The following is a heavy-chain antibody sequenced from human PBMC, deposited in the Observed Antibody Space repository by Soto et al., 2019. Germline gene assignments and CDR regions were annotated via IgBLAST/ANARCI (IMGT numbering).Heavy chain of an antibody. CDR2: ISSTTNYI. J-gene: IGHJ4*02. V-gene: IGHV3-21*06. Sequence: LRLSCAASGFTFTRYSMNWVRRAPGKGLEWVSSISSTTNYIYYGDSMKGRFTISRDNAKNSLYLEMNSLRAEDTAVYYCARESEDLTSNFDYWGQGTLVTVSS. CDR3: ARESEDLTSNFDY. CDR1: GFTFTRYS.